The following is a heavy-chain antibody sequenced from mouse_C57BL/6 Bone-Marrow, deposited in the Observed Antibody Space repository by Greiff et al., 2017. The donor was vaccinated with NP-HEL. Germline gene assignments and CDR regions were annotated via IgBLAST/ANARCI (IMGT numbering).Heavy chain of an antibody. V-gene: IGHV1-53*01. J-gene: IGHJ2*01. CDR2: INPSNGGT. CDR3: ARSRAYDYDVDY. Sequence: QVQLQQPGTELVKPGASVKLSCKASGYTFTSYWMHWVKQRPGQGLEWIGNINPSNGGTNYNEKFKSKATLTVDKSSSTAYMQLSSLTSEDSAVYYFARSRAYDYDVDYWGQGTTLTVSS. CDR1: GYTFTSYW. D-gene: IGHD2-4*01.